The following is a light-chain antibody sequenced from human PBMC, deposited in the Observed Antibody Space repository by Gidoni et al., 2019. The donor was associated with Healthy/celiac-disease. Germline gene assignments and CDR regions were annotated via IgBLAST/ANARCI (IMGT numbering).Light chain of an antibody. J-gene: IGKJ5*01. CDR3: QQLNSYPPNP. CDR2: AAS. V-gene: IGKV1-9*01. Sequence: DIQLTQSPSFLSASVGDRVTITCRASQGISSYLAWYQLKPGKAPKLLIYAASTLQSGVPSRFSCSVSGTEFTLTLSILQPEDFATYYCQQLNSYPPNPFGQGTRLEIK. CDR1: QGISSY.